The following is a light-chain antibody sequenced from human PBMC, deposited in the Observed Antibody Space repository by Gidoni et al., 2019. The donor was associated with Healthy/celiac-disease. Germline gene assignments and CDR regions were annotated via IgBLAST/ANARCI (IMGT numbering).Light chain of an antibody. J-gene: IGKJ5*01. V-gene: IGKV1-39*01. CDR2: AAS. Sequence: DIQMTQSPSSLSASVGDRVTITCRASQSISSYLNWYQQKPGKAPKLLIYAASSLQSGVPSRFSGSGAGTDFTLTISSLQPEDFATYYWQQSYSTPITFGQGTRREIK. CDR3: QQSYSTPIT. CDR1: QSISSY.